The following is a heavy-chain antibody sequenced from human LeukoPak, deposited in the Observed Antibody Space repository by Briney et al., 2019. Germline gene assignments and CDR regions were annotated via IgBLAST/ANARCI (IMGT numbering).Heavy chain of an antibody. CDR3: TTDPGNYEIF. CDR1: GFTFSSYA. CDR2: ISSSGSSI. Sequence: GGSLRLSCAASGFTFSSYAMNWVRQAPGKGLEWVSFISSSGSSIYYADSVKGRFTISRDNAKNSLYLQMNFLKTEDTAVYYCTTDPGNYEIFWGQGTLVSVSS. J-gene: IGHJ4*02. D-gene: IGHD4-11*01. V-gene: IGHV3-21*03.